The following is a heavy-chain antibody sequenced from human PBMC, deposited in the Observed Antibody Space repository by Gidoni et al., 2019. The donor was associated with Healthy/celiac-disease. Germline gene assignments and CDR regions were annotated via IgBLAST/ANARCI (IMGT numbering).Heavy chain of an antibody. Sequence: QVQLQQWGAGLLKPWETLAFTCAVYGVSFSGYYWSWIRQPPGKGLEWIGEITHSGSTDYSPSLTSRVTISVDTSKYQFSLKLSSVTASDTAVYYCARAPDESWFDPWGQGTLVTVSS. CDR3: ARAPDESWFDP. CDR1: GVSFSGYY. J-gene: IGHJ5*02. CDR2: ITHSGST. V-gene: IGHV4-34*01.